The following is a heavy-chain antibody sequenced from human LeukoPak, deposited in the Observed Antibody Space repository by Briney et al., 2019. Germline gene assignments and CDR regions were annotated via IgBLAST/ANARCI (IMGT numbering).Heavy chain of an antibody. D-gene: IGHD5-12*01. V-gene: IGHV3-23*01. CDR2: ISGSGGST. Sequence: PGRSLRLSCAAAAFTFISYAMSWVRQAPGKGLEWVSAISGSGGSTYYADSVKGRFTISRDNSKNALYLQMNSLRAEDTAVYYCAKDVDIVATMGDYWGQGTLVTVSS. CDR3: AKDVDIVATMGDY. J-gene: IGHJ4*02. CDR1: AFTFISYA.